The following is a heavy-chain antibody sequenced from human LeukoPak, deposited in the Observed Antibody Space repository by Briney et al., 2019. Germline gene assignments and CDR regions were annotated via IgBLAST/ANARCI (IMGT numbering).Heavy chain of an antibody. Sequence: GGSLRLSCAASGFTFSSYEMNWVRQAPGKGLEWVSFISSTGSTIYYADSVKGRFTISRDNARNSQYLQMSNLRVEDTAIYYCARWATSFDLWGQGTLVTVSS. V-gene: IGHV3-48*03. D-gene: IGHD6-6*01. CDR3: ARWATSFDL. CDR1: GFTFSSYE. CDR2: ISSTGSTI. J-gene: IGHJ4*02.